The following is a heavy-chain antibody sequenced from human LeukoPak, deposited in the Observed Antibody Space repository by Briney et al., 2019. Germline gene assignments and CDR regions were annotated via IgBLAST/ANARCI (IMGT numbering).Heavy chain of an antibody. CDR2: INPNSGGT. CDR1: GYTFTGYY. V-gene: IGHV1-2*02. Sequence: ASVKVSCKASGYTFTGYYMHWVRQAPGQGLEWMGWINPNSGGTNYAQKFQGRVTMTRDTSISTAYMELSRLRADDTAVYYCARTYYGSGGYWHGTEYFQHWGQGTLVTVSS. D-gene: IGHD3-10*01. J-gene: IGHJ1*01. CDR3: ARTYYGSGGYWHGTEYFQH.